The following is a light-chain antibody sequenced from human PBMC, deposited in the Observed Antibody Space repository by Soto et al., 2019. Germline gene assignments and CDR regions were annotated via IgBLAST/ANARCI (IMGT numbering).Light chain of an antibody. V-gene: IGLV2-14*01. Sequence: QSVLTQPASVSGSPGQSITISCTGTSSDIGGYNYVSWYQQHPGKAPKLMIYGVTNRPSGASNRFSGSKSGNTASLTISGLQAEDEADYYCSSYTSGATLYVFGTGTQLTVL. CDR1: SSDIGGYNY. J-gene: IGLJ1*01. CDR2: GVT. CDR3: SSYTSGATLYV.